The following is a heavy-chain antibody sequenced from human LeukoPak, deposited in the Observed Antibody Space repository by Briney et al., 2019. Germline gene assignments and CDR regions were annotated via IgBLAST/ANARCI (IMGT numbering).Heavy chain of an antibody. V-gene: IGHV3-30*18. CDR3: AKDLRKYGDYVGVNYYGMDV. J-gene: IGHJ6*02. CDR2: ISYEGSNK. Sequence: GGSLRLSCAASGFTFSSYGMHWVRQAPGKGLEWVAVISYEGSNKYYADSVKGRFTISRDNSKNTLYLQMNSLRAEDTAVYYCAKDLRKYGDYVGVNYYGMDVWGQGTTVTVSS. D-gene: IGHD4-17*01. CDR1: GFTFSSYG.